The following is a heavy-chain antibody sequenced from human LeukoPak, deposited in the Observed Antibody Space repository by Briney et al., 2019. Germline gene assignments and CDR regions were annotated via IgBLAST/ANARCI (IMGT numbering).Heavy chain of an antibody. D-gene: IGHD6-19*01. CDR1: GFTFSSYS. CDR3: ARDRQQWLPLYYFDY. V-gene: IGHV3-21*01. Sequence: PGGSLRLSCAASGFTFSSYSMNWVRQAPGKGLEWVSSISSSSSYMYYADSVKGRFTISRDNAKNSLYLQMNSLRAEDTAVYYCARDRQQWLPLYYFDYWGQGTLVTVSS. CDR2: ISSSSSYM. J-gene: IGHJ4*02.